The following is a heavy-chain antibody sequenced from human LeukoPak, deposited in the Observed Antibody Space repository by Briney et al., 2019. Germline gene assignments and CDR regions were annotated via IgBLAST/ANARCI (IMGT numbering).Heavy chain of an antibody. D-gene: IGHD2-8*01. CDR3: AREDKRTYCTNGVCSFFRSAIDY. Sequence: SETLSLTCAVYGGSFSGYYWSWIRQPPGKGLEWIGEINHSGSTNYNPSLKSRVTISVDTSKNQFSLKLSSVTAADTAVYYCAREDKRTYCTNGVCSFFRSAIDYWGQGTLVTVSS. CDR1: GGSFSGYY. CDR2: INHSGST. J-gene: IGHJ4*02. V-gene: IGHV4-34*01.